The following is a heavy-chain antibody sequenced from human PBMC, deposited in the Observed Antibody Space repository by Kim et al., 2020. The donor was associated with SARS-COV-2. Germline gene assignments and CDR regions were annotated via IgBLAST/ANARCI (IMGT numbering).Heavy chain of an antibody. CDR1: GGSISSYY. CDR2: IYYSGST. D-gene: IGHD3-10*01. J-gene: IGHJ5*02. CDR3: ARGYPIYYGPTKGFDP. Sequence: SETLSLTCTVSGGSISSYYWSWIRQPPGKGLEWIGYIYYSGSTNYNPSLKSRVTISVDTSKNQFSLKLSSVTAADTAVYYCARGYPIYYGPTKGFDPWGQGTLVTVSS. V-gene: IGHV4-59*01.